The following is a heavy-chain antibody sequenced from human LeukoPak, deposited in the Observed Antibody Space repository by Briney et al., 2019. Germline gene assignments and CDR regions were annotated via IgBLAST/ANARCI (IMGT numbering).Heavy chain of an antibody. CDR1: GFTFSDYY. J-gene: IGHJ6*02. D-gene: IGHD2-15*01. CDR3: ARVEKDIVVVVAARNPYYYYGMDV. CDR2: ISSSGSTI. V-gene: IGHV3-11*04. Sequence: PGGSLRLSCAASGFTFSDYYMSWIRQAPGKGLEWVSYISSSGSTIYYADSVKGRFTTSRDNAKNSLYLQMNRLRAEDTAVYYCARVEKDIVVVVAARNPYYYYGMDVWGQGTTVTVSS.